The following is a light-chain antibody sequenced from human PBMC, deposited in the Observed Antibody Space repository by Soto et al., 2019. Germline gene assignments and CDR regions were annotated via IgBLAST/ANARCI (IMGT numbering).Light chain of an antibody. CDR1: RSDVGDYNY. CDR2: DVR. Sequence: QSVLTQPASVSGSPGQSITISCTGLRSDVGDYNYVSWYQQYPGKAPKLMIYDVRYRPSWVSNRFSGSKSDKTASLTISRLKAEAKADYYCSSYTSIDTVVFGGGTKLTVL. CDR3: SSYTSIDTVV. J-gene: IGLJ2*01. V-gene: IGLV2-14*01.